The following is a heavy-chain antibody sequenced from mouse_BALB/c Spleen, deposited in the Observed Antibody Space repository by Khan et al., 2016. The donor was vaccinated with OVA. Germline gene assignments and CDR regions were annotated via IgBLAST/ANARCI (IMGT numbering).Heavy chain of an antibody. V-gene: IGHV1S29*02. CDR2: IYPNNGDT. Sequence: VQLQQSGPELVKPGASVKISCRASGYTFTDYILDWVKQSHGKSLDWIGYIYPNNGDTGYNQKFKTKATLTVDISSSTAYMELRSLTSEDSADYYCARSGYGSFAYWGQGTLVTVSA. J-gene: IGHJ3*01. D-gene: IGHD1-2*01. CDR1: GYTFTDYI. CDR3: ARSGYGSFAY.